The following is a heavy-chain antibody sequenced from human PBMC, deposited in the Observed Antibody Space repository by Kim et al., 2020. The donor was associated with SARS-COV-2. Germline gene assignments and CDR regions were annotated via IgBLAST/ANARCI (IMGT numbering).Heavy chain of an antibody. Sequence: GSTSYNPSLKSRVTISVDTSKNQFSLKLSSVTAADTAVYYCAREEAGVDYWGQGTLVTVSS. CDR3: AREEAGVDY. V-gene: IGHV4-31*02. CDR2: GST. J-gene: IGHJ4*02. D-gene: IGHD6-19*01.